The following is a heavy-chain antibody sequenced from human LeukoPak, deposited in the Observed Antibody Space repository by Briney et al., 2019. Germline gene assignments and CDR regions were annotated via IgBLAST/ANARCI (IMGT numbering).Heavy chain of an antibody. V-gene: IGHV3-30*02. Sequence: GGSLRLSCAASGFSFSRYGMHWVRQAPGKSLEWVAFTRYDGNKKYNTDSVKGRFTISRDNSKNTLYLQMNSLRAEDTAVYYCARDGSRGNLVTAPDYWGQGTLVTVSS. CDR3: ARDGSRGNLVTAPDY. D-gene: IGHD2-21*02. CDR1: GFSFSRYG. J-gene: IGHJ4*02. CDR2: TRYDGNKK.